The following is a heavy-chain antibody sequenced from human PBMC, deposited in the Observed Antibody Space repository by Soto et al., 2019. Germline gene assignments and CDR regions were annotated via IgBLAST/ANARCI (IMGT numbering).Heavy chain of an antibody. CDR2: ISYDGDYK. D-gene: IGHD5-12*01. V-gene: IGHV3-30*18. CDR3: AKEYSGYYYYYYMDV. J-gene: IGHJ6*03. CDR1: GFTFSTYG. Sequence: GGSLSLSCAASGFTFSTYGMHWVRQAPGKGLQWVAVISYDGDYKYYADSVKGRFTISRDNSKNTLDLQMNSLRGEDTAVYYCAKEYSGYYYYYYMDVWGKGTTVTVSS.